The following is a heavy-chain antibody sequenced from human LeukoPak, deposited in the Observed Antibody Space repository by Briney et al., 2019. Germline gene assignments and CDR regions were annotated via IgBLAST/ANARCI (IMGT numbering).Heavy chain of an antibody. Sequence: GGSLRLSCAASGFTFSSYAMHWARQAPGKGLEYVSAISSNGGSTYYANSVKGRFTISRDNSKNTLYLQMGSLRAEDMAVYYCARFQSYYDSSGYYFDYWGQGTLVTVSS. V-gene: IGHV3-64*01. CDR3: ARFQSYYDSSGYYFDY. J-gene: IGHJ4*02. D-gene: IGHD3-22*01. CDR2: ISSNGGST. CDR1: GFTFSSYA.